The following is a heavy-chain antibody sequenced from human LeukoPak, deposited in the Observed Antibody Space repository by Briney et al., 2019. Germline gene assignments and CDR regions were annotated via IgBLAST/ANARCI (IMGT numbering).Heavy chain of an antibody. D-gene: IGHD3-22*01. CDR2: IRSTANNYAT. J-gene: IGHJ4*02. V-gene: IGHV3-73*01. CDR1: GFTFSGSA. Sequence: GGSLRLSCAASGFTFSGSAMHWVRQASGKGLEWVGRIRSTANNYATAYGASVKGRFTISRDDSKNTAYLQMNSLETEDTAVYYCARGDSSGVPDYWGQGTLVTVSS. CDR3: ARGDSSGVPDY.